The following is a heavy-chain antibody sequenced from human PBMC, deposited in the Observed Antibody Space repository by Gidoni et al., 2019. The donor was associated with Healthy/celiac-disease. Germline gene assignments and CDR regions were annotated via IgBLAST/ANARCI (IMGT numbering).Heavy chain of an antibody. CDR2: ISYVGINK. CDR3: AREGAGDAFDI. V-gene: IGHV3-30*04. D-gene: IGHD3-10*01. J-gene: IGHJ3*02. CDR1: GFTFSSYA. Sequence: QVQLVESGGGVVQPGRSLRLSCAASGFTFSSYAMHWVRQAPGKGLGWVAVISYVGINKYYADPVKGRFTISRDNSKRTLYLQMNSLRAEDTAVYYCAREGAGDAFDIWGQGTMVTVSS.